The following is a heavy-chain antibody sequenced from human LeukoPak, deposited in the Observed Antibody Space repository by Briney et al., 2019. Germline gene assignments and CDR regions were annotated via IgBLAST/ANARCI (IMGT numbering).Heavy chain of an antibody. Sequence: GGSLRLSCAASGFTFSSYVMHWVRQAPGKGLEWVAIISYDGSNEYYADSVKGRFTISRDNSKNTLYLQMNSLRAADTAVYYCARASYGSGISYYYYYMDVWGKGTTVTISS. CDR3: ARASYGSGISYYYYYMDV. CDR1: GFTFSSYV. CDR2: ISYDGSNE. V-gene: IGHV3-30*04. D-gene: IGHD3-10*01. J-gene: IGHJ6*03.